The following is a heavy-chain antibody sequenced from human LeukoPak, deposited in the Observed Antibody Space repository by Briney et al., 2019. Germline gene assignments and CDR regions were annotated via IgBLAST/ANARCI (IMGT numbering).Heavy chain of an antibody. V-gene: IGHV3-23*01. CDR2: ISDSGGRA. CDR3: AKGGTQVVATATDYDY. J-gene: IGHJ4*02. D-gene: IGHD2-2*01. CDR1: GFTFSNYD. Sequence: QPGGSLRLSCAASGFTFSNYDMNWVRQPPGKGLEWVSIISDSGGRAYYADSVKGRFTISRDNSKNTLYLQMNSLRVEVTAVYYCAKGGTQVVATATDYDYWGQGTRVTVSS.